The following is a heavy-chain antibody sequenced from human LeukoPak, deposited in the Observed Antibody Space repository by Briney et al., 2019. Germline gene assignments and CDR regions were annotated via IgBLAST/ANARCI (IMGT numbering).Heavy chain of an antibody. Sequence: SETPSLTCTVSGGSISSGDYYWSWIRQPPGKGLEWIGYIYYSGSTYYNPSLKSRVTISVDTSKNQFSLKLSSVTAADTAVYYCARETKTYDYDSSGYFDYWGQGTLVTVSS. V-gene: IGHV4-30-4*01. CDR3: ARETKTYDYDSSGYFDY. J-gene: IGHJ4*02. D-gene: IGHD3-22*01. CDR2: IYYSGST. CDR1: GGSISSGDYY.